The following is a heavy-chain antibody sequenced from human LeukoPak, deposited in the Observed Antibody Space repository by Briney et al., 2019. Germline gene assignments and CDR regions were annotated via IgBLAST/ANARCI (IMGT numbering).Heavy chain of an antibody. CDR1: GGSISSSSYY. D-gene: IGHD3-10*01. J-gene: IGHJ4*02. V-gene: IGHV4-39*07. CDR3: ARSREKIMVRGVMTTYYFDY. Sequence: PSETLSLTCAVSGGSISSSSYYWGWIRQPPGKGLEWIGSIYYSGSTYYNPSLKSRVTISVDTSKNQFSLKLSSVTAADTAVYYCARSREKIMVRGVMTTYYFDYWGQGTLVTVSS. CDR2: IYYSGST.